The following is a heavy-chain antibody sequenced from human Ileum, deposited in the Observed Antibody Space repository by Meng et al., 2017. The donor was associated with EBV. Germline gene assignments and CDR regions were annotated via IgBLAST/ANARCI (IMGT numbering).Heavy chain of an antibody. CDR2: INHSGST. CDR1: GGFFSGYY. D-gene: IGHD3-22*01. CDR3: AREARSSGYHPGIGP. V-gene: IGHV4-34*02. Sequence: QVHLPRLGARLLKPSETLSPPCAVYGGFFSGYYWSWIRQSPGKGLEWIGEINHSGSTNYNPSLKSRVTISVDTSKNQFSLKLTSVTAADTAVYYCAREARSSGYHPGIGPWGQGTLVTVSS. J-gene: IGHJ5*02.